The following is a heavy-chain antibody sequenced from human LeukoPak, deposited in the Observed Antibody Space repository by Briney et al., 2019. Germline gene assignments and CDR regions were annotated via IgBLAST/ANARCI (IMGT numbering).Heavy chain of an antibody. D-gene: IGHD3-9*01. CDR1: GYTFTNYG. CDR3: ARTDYDILTGARMDV. V-gene: IGHV1-18*04. CDR2: ISAYNGNT. Sequence: ASVTVSFKASGYTFTNYGINWVGQAPGQGREGMGWISAYNGNTNYTQKFQGTVTMTTDTSTSTVYMELRSLRSDDTAIYYCARTDYDILTGARMDVWGKGTTVTVSS. J-gene: IGHJ6*04.